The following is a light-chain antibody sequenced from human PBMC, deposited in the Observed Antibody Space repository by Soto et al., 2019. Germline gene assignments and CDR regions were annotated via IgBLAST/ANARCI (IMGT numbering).Light chain of an antibody. CDR3: SSYTNKNSYIL. J-gene: IGLJ2*01. CDR2: EVS. CDR1: SSDVGGSNY. Sequence: QSVLTQPPSASGSPGQSVTISCTGTSSDVGGSNYVSWYQQFPGKAPKLIIFEVSDRPSGVSDRFSGSKSGSTASLTISGLQAEDEADYYCSSYTNKNSYILFGGGTKLTVL. V-gene: IGLV2-14*01.